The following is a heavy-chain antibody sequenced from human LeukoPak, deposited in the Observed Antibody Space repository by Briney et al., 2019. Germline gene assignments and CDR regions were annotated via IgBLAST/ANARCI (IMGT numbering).Heavy chain of an antibody. D-gene: IGHD3-22*01. CDR3: AKDRGRYYDSNGYYWGYYFDS. CDR2: ISHVGSNK. J-gene: IGHJ4*02. CDR1: GFTFSSYG. V-gene: IGHV3-30*18. Sequence: PGGSLRLSCAVSGFTFSSYGMHWVRLPPGKGMGWVGVISHVGSNKYYADSVKGRFTISRDNSKNTLYLQMNSLRAEDTAVYYCAKDRGRYYDSNGYYWGYYFDSWGQGILVTVST.